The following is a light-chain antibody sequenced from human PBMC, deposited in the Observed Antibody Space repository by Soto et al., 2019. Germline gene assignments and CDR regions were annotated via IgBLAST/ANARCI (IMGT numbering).Light chain of an antibody. J-gene: IGKJ1*01. CDR2: DAS. CDR3: QQYKSYPWT. CDR1: ESVSSW. Sequence: DLQMTQSPSTLSAFVGDRVTITCWANESVSSWLAWYQQKVGKAPNLLIYDASSLESGVPSRFSGSGSVTEFALTISSLQPDDFATYYCQQYKSYPWTFGLGTKVE. V-gene: IGKV1-5*01.